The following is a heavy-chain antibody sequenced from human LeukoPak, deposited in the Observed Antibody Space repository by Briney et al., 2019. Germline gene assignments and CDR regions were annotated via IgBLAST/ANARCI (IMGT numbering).Heavy chain of an antibody. D-gene: IGHD3-22*01. J-gene: IGHJ3*02. CDR3: ARRHLNYDSSGYLRVDAFDI. Sequence: PSQTLSLTCTVSGDSISSNDYYWSWIRQHPGKGLEWIGYIYYSGSTYYNPSLKSRVTISVDTSKNQFSLKLSSVTAADTAVYYCARRHLNYDSSGYLRVDAFDIWGQGTMVTVSS. V-gene: IGHV4-31*03. CDR2: IYYSGST. CDR1: GDSISSNDYY.